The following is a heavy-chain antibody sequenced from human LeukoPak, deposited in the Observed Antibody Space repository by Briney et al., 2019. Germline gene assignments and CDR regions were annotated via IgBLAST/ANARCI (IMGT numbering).Heavy chain of an antibody. D-gene: IGHD1-26*01. CDR2: INPSGGST. J-gene: IGHJ4*02. Sequence: ASVKVSCKASGYTFTSYYMHWVRQAPGQGLEWMGIINPSGGSTSYAQKFQGRVTMTRDTSTSTVYMELSSLRSEDTAVYYCARDWNIVGAHRAFDYWGQGTLVTVSS. CDR3: ARDWNIVGAHRAFDY. V-gene: IGHV1-46*01. CDR1: GYTFTSYY.